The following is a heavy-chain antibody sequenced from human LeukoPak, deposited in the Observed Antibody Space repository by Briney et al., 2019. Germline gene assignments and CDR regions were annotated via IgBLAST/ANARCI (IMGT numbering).Heavy chain of an antibody. CDR2: IRYDGSNK. J-gene: IGHJ4*02. V-gene: IGHV3-30*02. Sequence: QPGGSLRLSCAASGFTFSGYDMHGVRRAPGRGVEWVAFIRYDGSNKYYTDSVKGRFTISRDNSKNTLYLQMNSLRPEDTAVYYCANASAIDYWGQGTLVTVSS. CDR1: GFTFSGYD. CDR3: ANASAIDY.